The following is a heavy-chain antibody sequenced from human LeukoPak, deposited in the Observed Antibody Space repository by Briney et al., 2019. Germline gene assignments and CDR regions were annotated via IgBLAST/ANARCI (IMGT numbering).Heavy chain of an antibody. V-gene: IGHV4-39*01. Sequence: SETLSLTCTVSGGSISSSSYYWGWIRQPPGKGLEWIGSIYYSGSTYYNPSLKSRVTISVDTSKNQFSLKLSSVTAADTAVYYCARGDYYDSSGYQSPSFGYWGQGTLVTVSS. CDR2: IYYSGST. D-gene: IGHD3-22*01. CDR3: ARGDYYDSSGYQSPSFGY. J-gene: IGHJ4*02. CDR1: GGSISSSSYY.